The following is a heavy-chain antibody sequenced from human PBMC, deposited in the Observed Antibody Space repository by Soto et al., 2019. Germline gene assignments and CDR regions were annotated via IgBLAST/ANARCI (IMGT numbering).Heavy chain of an antibody. CDR1: GGSISSSSYY. CDR2: IYYSGST. J-gene: IGHJ6*02. CDR3: ARHRNYYYYGMDV. V-gene: IGHV4-39*01. Sequence: QLQLQESGPGLVKPSETLSLTCTVSGGSISSSSYYWGWIRQPPGKGLEWIGSIYYSGSTYHNPSPQSRATIPVDTSKNQFSLNLSSVTAADTAVYYCARHRNYYYYGMDVWGQGTTVTVSS.